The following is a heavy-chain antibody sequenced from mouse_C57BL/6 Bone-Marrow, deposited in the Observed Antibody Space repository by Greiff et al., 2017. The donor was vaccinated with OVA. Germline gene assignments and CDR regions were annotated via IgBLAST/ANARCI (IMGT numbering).Heavy chain of an antibody. CDR2: IYPRSGNT. CDR3: ASNYWYFDV. CDR1: GYTFTSYG. J-gene: IGHJ1*03. Sequence: VQLQQSGAELARPGASVKLSCKASGYTFTSYGISWVKQRTGQGLEWIGEIYPRSGNTYYNEKFKGKATVTADKSSSTAYMELRSLTSADSAGYICASNYWYFDVWGKGTTVTVSS. V-gene: IGHV1-81*01.